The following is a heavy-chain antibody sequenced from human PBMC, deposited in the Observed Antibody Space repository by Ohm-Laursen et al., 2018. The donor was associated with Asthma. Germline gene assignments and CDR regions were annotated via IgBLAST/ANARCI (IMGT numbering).Heavy chain of an antibody. Sequence: SLRLSCAASGFTFDDYAMHWVRQAPGKGLEWVSGISWNSGSIGYADSVKGRFTISRDNAKNSLYLQMNSLRAEDTALYYCAKGYYDILTGYSDWGQGTLVTVSS. V-gene: IGHV3-9*01. CDR3: AKGYYDILTGYSD. D-gene: IGHD3-9*01. CDR1: GFTFDDYA. CDR2: ISWNSGSI. J-gene: IGHJ4*02.